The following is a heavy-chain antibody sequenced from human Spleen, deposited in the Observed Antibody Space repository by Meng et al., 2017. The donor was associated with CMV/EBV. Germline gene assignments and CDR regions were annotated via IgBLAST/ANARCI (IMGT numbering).Heavy chain of an antibody. CDR3: VGLLSSPYYYYYYGMDV. J-gene: IGHJ6*02. CDR1: GGSISSSSYY. D-gene: IGHD2-15*01. Sequence: SETLSLTCTVSGGSISSSSYYWGWIRQPPGKGLEWIGSIYYSGSTYYNPSLKSRVTISVDTSKNQFSLKLSSVTAADTAVYYCVGLLSSPYYYYYYGMDVWGQGTTVTVSS. CDR2: IYYSGST. V-gene: IGHV4-39*01.